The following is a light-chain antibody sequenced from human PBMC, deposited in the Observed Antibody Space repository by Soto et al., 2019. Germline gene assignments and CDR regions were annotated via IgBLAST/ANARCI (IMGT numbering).Light chain of an antibody. CDR1: QIFNSKY. J-gene: IGKJ1*01. V-gene: IGKV3-20*01. Sequence: EIVLTQSPGTLSLSPGERATLSCRASQIFNSKYLAWYQQKPGQAPMLLIYGASSRASGIPDRFSGSASGTDFTLTINRLEPDDSAVYYCQQYRTLWTFGQGTRVEIK. CDR2: GAS. CDR3: QQYRTLWT.